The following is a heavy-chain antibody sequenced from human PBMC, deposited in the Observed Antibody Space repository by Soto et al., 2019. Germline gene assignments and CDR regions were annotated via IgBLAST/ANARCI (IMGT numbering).Heavy chain of an antibody. CDR3: AKDEPRDIVVVPAGVPAADY. Sequence: HPGGSLRLSCAASGFTFSSYAMSWVRQAPGKGLEWVSAISGSGGSTYYADSVKGRFTISRDNSKNTLYLQMNSLRAEDTAVYYCAKDEPRDIVVVPAGVPAADYWGQGTLVTVSS. CDR1: GFTFSSYA. V-gene: IGHV3-23*01. D-gene: IGHD2-2*01. CDR2: ISGSGGST. J-gene: IGHJ4*02.